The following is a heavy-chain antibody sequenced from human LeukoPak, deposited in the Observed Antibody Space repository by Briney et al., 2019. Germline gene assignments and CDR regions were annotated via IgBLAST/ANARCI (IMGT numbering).Heavy chain of an antibody. CDR2: IRYDGSNK. Sequence: PGGSLRLSCAASGFTFSSYGMHWVRQAPGKGLEWVAFIRYDGSNKYYADSVKGRFTISRDNSKNTLYLQMNSLGAEDTAVYYCAKLMAAAGDYWGQGTLVTVSS. CDR3: AKLMAAAGDY. J-gene: IGHJ4*02. D-gene: IGHD6-13*01. V-gene: IGHV3-30*02. CDR1: GFTFSSYG.